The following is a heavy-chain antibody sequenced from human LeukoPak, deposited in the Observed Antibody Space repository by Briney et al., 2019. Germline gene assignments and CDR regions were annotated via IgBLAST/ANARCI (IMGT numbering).Heavy chain of an antibody. CDR2: INPNSGGT. CDR3: ARDRLVAARPGDCYYYGMDV. D-gene: IGHD6-6*01. Sequence: ASVKVSCKASGYTFTGYYMHWVRQAPGQGLEWMGWINPNSGGTNYAQKFQGRVTMTRDTSISTVYMELSRLRSDDTAVYYCARDRLVAARPGDCYYYGMDVWGQGTTVTVSS. CDR1: GYTFTGYY. V-gene: IGHV1-2*02. J-gene: IGHJ6*02.